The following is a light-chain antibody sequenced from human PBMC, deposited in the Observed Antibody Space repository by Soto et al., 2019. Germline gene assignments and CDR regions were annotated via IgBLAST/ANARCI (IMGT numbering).Light chain of an antibody. CDR2: GAS. CDR1: QSISSN. Sequence: EIVMTQSPATLSVSPGERATLSCRASQSISSNLAWYQQKPGQAPRLLIYGASTRATVIPATFSGRGSGTEFTLTISSLQSEDFAVYYCQQYNNWPFTFGPGTKVDIK. CDR3: QQYNNWPFT. J-gene: IGKJ3*01. V-gene: IGKV3-15*01.